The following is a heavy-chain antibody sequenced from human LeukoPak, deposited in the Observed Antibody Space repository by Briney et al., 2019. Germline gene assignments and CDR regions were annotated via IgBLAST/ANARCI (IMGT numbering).Heavy chain of an antibody. Sequence: ASVKVSCKASGYTFTGYFMHWVRQTPGQGLEWMGWINPNSGGTHYAQKFQGRVTMTTDTSITTAYMELNRLRSDDTAVYYCARYRHCSSTNCLSWEFDPWGQGTLVTVSS. CDR3: ARYRHCSSTNCLSWEFDP. CDR2: INPNSGGT. D-gene: IGHD2-2*01. J-gene: IGHJ5*02. V-gene: IGHV1-2*02. CDR1: GYTFTGYF.